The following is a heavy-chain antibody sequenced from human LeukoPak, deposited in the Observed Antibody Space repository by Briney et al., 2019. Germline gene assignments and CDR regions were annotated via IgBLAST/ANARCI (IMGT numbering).Heavy chain of an antibody. V-gene: IGHV3-23*01. Sequence: PGGSLRLSCAASGFTFSSYAMSWARQAPGKGLEWVSAISGSGGSTYYADSVKGRFTISRDNAKNSLYLQMNSLRAEDTAVYYCARDRQQLADYWGQGTLVTVSS. CDR1: GFTFSSYA. J-gene: IGHJ4*02. D-gene: IGHD6-13*01. CDR2: ISGSGGST. CDR3: ARDRQQLADY.